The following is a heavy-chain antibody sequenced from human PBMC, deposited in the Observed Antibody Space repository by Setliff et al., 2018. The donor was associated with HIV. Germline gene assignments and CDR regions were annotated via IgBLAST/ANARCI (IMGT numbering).Heavy chain of an antibody. Sequence: SQTLSLPCTVSGAGIISYSWSWIRQPAGKGLEWIGRVYSSGSTNYNPSLRNRLTMSVDTSKKQFSLKLSSVTAADTAVYYCARGSVIVADALDIWGQGTMVTVSS. J-gene: IGHJ3*02. D-gene: IGHD1-26*01. CDR1: GAGIISYS. CDR2: VYSSGST. CDR3: ARGSVIVADALDI. V-gene: IGHV4-4*07.